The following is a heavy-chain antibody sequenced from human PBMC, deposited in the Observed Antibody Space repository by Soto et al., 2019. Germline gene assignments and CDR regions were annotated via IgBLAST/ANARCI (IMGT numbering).Heavy chain of an antibody. CDR2: ITTYNGNT. D-gene: IGHD3-3*01. J-gene: IGHJ5*02. CDR3: ARDPHEFWTSYWFDP. CDR1: GYIFTSYG. V-gene: IGHV1-18*04. Sequence: ASVKVSCKASGYIFTSYGISWARQAPGQGLEWMGWITTYNGNTNDAQKYQGRVTMTTDTSTSTAYMELRSLRYDDTAIYYCARDPHEFWTSYWFDPWGQGTPVTVSS.